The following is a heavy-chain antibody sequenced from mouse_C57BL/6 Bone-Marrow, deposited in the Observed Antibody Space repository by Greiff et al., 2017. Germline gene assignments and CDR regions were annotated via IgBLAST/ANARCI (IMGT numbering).Heavy chain of an antibody. CDR3: ASMITTHYYAMDY. D-gene: IGHD2-4*01. Sequence: VMLVESGPGLVQPSQSLSITCTVSGFSLTSYGVHWVRQSPGKGLEWLGVIWSGGSTDYNAAFISRLSISKDNSKSQVFFKMNSLQADDTAIYXCASMITTHYYAMDYWGQGTSVTVSS. CDR2: IWSGGST. V-gene: IGHV2-2*01. J-gene: IGHJ4*01. CDR1: GFSLTSYG.